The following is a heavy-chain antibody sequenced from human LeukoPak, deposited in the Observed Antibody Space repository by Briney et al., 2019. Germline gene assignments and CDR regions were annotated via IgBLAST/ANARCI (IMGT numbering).Heavy chain of an antibody. Sequence: GRSLRLSCAASGFTFSSYAMHWVRQAPGKGLEWVAVISYDGSNKYYADSVKGRFTISRDNSKNTLYLQMNSLRAEDTAVYYCARDGGSNYDFWSGYSPLGYWGQGTLVTVSS. CDR2: ISYDGSNK. CDR3: ARDGGSNYDFWSGYSPLGY. D-gene: IGHD3-3*01. V-gene: IGHV3-30-3*01. CDR1: GFTFSSYA. J-gene: IGHJ4*02.